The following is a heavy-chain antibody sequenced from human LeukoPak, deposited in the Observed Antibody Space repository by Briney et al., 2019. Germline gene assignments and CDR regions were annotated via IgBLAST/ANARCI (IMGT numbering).Heavy chain of an antibody. CDR2: INHSGST. CDR3: ARLYDTSGYGGWFDP. CDR1: VGSFSGYY. Sequence: SETLSLTCAVYVGSFSGYYWSWIRQPPGKGLEWIGEINHSGSTNYNPSLKSRVTISVDTSKNQFSLKLSSVTAADTAVYYCARLYDTSGYGGWFDPWGEGTLVTVSS. V-gene: IGHV4-34*01. D-gene: IGHD3-22*01. J-gene: IGHJ5*02.